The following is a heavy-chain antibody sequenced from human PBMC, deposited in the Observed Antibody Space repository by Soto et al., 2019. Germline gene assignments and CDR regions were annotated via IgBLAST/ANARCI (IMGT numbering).Heavy chain of an antibody. CDR1: GFTFSSYA. J-gene: IGHJ6*02. V-gene: IGHV3-23*01. CDR2: VSGSGVNT. Sequence: EVQLLESGGGLVQPGGSLRLSCAASGFTFSSYAMTWVRQAPGKGLEWVSAVSGSGVNTYYADSVKGRFTISRDNSKNTLSLQMNSLRAEDTAVYYCAKRDPYYYYGMDVWGQGTTVTVSS. CDR3: AKRDPYYYYGMDV.